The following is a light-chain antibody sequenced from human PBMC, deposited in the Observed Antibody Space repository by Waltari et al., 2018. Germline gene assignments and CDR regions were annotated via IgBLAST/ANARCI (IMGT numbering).Light chain of an antibody. Sequence: SYVLTQPPSVSVAPGQTARITCGGNNIGRERVHWYQQKPGQAPVLVVYDDGDRPSGIPERFSGSNSGNTATLTINRVEAGDEADYYCQVWDSSSDHLVVFGGGTKLTVL. CDR3: QVWDSSSDHLVV. CDR2: DDG. J-gene: IGLJ2*01. V-gene: IGLV3-21*02. CDR1: NIGRER.